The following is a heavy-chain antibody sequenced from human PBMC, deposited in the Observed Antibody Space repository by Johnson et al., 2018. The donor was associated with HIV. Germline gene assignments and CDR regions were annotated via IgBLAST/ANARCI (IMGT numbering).Heavy chain of an antibody. V-gene: IGHV3-48*04. Sequence: VQLVESGGGLVQPGGSLRLSCAASGFTFSSYAMSWVRQAPGKGLEWVSYISSSGSTIYYADSVKGRFTISRDNAKNSLYLQMNSLRAEDTAVYYCAKGRDSSGFGAFDIWGQGTMVTVSS. D-gene: IGHD3-22*01. J-gene: IGHJ3*02. CDR3: AKGRDSSGFGAFDI. CDR1: GFTFSSYA. CDR2: ISSSGSTI.